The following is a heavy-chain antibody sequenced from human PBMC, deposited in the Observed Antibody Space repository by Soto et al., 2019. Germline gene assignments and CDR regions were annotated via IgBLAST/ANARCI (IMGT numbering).Heavy chain of an antibody. CDR1: RFTFSNYW. V-gene: IGHV3-23*01. CDR3: AKRNYDSSGYYYYGMDV. D-gene: IGHD3-22*01. CDR2: ISGSGGST. Sequence: GGSLRLSCTASRFTFSNYWMSWVRQAPGKGLEWVSAISGSGGSTYYADSVKGRFTISRDNSKNTLYLQMNSLRAEDTAVYYCAKRNYDSSGYYYYGMDVWGQGTTVTVSS. J-gene: IGHJ6*02.